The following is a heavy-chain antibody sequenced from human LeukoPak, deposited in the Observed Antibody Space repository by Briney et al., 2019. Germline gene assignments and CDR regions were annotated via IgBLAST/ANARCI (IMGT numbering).Heavy chain of an antibody. D-gene: IGHD6-13*01. CDR3: AKELAAAGGHYYYYMDV. Sequence: GGSLRLSCAASGFTFSSYGMHWVRQAPGKGLEWVAVIWYDGSNKYYADSVKGRFTISRDNSKNTLYLQMNSLRAEDTAVNYCAKELAAAGGHYYYYMDVWGKGTTVTVSS. CDR1: GFTFSSYG. V-gene: IGHV3-33*06. CDR2: IWYDGSNK. J-gene: IGHJ6*03.